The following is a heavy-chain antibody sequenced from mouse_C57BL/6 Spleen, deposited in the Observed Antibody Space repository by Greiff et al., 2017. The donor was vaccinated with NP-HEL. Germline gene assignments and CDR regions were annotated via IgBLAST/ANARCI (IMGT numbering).Heavy chain of an antibody. CDR2: ISSGSSTI. V-gene: IGHV5-17*01. CDR3: ARGDWDYAMDY. CDR1: GFTFSDYG. Sequence: EVNLVESGGGLVKPGGSLKLSCAASGFTFSDYGMHWVRQAPEKGLEWVAYISSGSSTIYYADTVKGRFTISRDNAKNTLFLQMTSLRSEDTAMYYCARGDWDYAMDYWGQGTSVTVSS. D-gene: IGHD4-1*01. J-gene: IGHJ4*01.